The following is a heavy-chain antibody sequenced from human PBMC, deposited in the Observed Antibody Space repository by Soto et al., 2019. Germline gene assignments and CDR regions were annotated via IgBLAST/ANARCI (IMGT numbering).Heavy chain of an antibody. CDR2: ISAYNGNT. D-gene: IGHD2-15*01. CDR1: GYTFTRYG. CDR3: ARDFSGILYDS. Sequence: GSSVKVSCKASGYTFTRYGISWVRQAPGQGLEWMGWISAYNGNTNYAQKLQGRVTMTTDTSTSTAYMELRSLRSDDTAVYYCARDFSGILYDSWAQGTLVIVSS. V-gene: IGHV1-18*01. J-gene: IGHJ5*01.